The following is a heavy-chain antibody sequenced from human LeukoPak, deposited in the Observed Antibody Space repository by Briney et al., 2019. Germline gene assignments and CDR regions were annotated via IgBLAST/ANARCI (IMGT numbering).Heavy chain of an antibody. CDR1: GGSISSYY. D-gene: IGHD1-1*01. V-gene: IGHV4-59*08. Sequence: SETLSLTCTVSGGSISSYYWSWIRQPPGKGLEWIGYIYYSGSTNYNPSLKSRVTISADTSKNQFSLKLSSVAAADTAVYFCARHEGYNYAFAYWGQGTLITVSS. CDR3: ARHEGYNYAFAY. J-gene: IGHJ4*02. CDR2: IYYSGST.